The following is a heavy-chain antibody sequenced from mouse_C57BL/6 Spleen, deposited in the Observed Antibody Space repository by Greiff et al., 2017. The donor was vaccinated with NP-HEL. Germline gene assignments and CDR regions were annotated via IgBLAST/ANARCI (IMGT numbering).Heavy chain of an antibody. CDR1: GYTFTSYW. V-gene: IGHV1-59*01. D-gene: IGHD1-1*01. CDR3: ARATTVVAADFDY. CDR2: IDPSDSYT. J-gene: IGHJ2*01. Sequence: QVQLKQPGAELVRPGTSVKLSCKASGYTFTSYWMHWVKQRPGQGLEWIGVIDPSDSYTNYNQKFKGKATLTVDTSFSTAYMQLSSLTSEDSAVYYCARATTVVAADFDYWGQGTTLTVSS.